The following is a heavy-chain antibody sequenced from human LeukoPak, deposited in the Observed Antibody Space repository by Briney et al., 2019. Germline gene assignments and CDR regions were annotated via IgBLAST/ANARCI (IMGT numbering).Heavy chain of an antibody. CDR3: ARDRRDGYNLLDY. V-gene: IGHV3-7*01. CDR2: IKQDESEK. Sequence: GGSLRLSCAASGFTFSTYWMSWVRQAPGKGLEWVANIKQDESEKYYVDSVKGRFTISRDNAKNSLYLQMNSLRAEDTAVYYCARDRRDGYNLLDYWGQGTLVAVSS. CDR1: GFTFSTYW. D-gene: IGHD5-24*01. J-gene: IGHJ4*02.